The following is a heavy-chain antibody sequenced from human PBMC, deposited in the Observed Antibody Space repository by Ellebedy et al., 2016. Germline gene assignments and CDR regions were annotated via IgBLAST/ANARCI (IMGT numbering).Heavy chain of an antibody. CDR1: GFTFSSYA. J-gene: IGHJ4*02. V-gene: IGHV3-30-3*01. CDR3: ARVRMVATHYFDY. CDR2: ISYDGSNK. D-gene: IGHD5-12*01. Sequence: GGSLRLXCAASGFTFSSYAMHWVRQAPGKGLEWVAVISYDGSNKYYADSVKGRFTISRDNSKNTLYLQMNSLRAEDTAVYYCARVRMVATHYFDYWGQGTLVTVSS.